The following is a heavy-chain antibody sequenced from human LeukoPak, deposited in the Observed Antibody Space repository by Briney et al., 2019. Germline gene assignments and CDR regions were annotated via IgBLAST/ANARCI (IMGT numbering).Heavy chain of an antibody. Sequence: GASVKLSCKASGGTFSSYAISWVRQAPGQGLEWMGGIIPIFGTANYAQKFQGRVTITTDESTSTAYMELSSLRAEDTAVYYCARECSTMIPGDYWGQGTLVTVSS. CDR1: GGTFSSYA. CDR3: ARECSTMIPGDY. D-gene: IGHD3-22*01. V-gene: IGHV1-69*05. J-gene: IGHJ4*02. CDR2: IIPIFGTA.